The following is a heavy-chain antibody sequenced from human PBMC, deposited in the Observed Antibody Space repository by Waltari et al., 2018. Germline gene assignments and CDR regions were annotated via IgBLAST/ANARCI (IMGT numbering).Heavy chain of an antibody. CDR3: AREVGGSRWFDP. V-gene: IGHV4-4*07. Sequence: QVQLQESGPGLVTTSATLSLTCTVSGCSISTYYWPWIRQPAGKVLEWIGRINTGGNTNHNPSLKSRVTMAVDTSKNQFSLTLSSVTAADTAVYYCAREVGGSRWFDPWGQGTLVTVSS. J-gene: IGHJ5*02. D-gene: IGHD3-16*01. CDR1: GCSISTYY. CDR2: INTGGNT.